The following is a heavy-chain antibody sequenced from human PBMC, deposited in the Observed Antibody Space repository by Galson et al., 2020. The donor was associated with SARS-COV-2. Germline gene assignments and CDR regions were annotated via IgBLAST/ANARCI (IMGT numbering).Heavy chain of an antibody. D-gene: IGHD6-19*01. J-gene: IGHJ6*02. CDR1: GYTLTELS. V-gene: IGHV1-24*01. Sequence: ASVKVSCKVSGYTLTELSMHWVRQAPGKGLEWMGGFDPEDGETIYAQKFQGRVTMTEDTSTDTAYMELSSLRSEDTAVYYCATAPAVAGTPGNYYYDDGMDVWGQGTTVTVSS. CDR2: FDPEDGET. CDR3: ATAPAVAGTPGNYYYDDGMDV.